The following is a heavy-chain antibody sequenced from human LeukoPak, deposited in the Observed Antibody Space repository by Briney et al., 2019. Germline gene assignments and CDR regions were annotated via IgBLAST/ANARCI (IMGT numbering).Heavy chain of an antibody. V-gene: IGHV1-18*01. CDR1: GYTFTNYG. J-gene: IGHJ4*02. Sequence: ASVTVSFTASGYTFTNYGISWVRQAPGQGLEWLGWISTYNGNTHYAQKLQGRVTMTTDTSTTTAYMELRSLRSDDTAVYYCARDYRTGFDYWGQGTLVTVSS. CDR3: ARDYRTGFDY. CDR2: ISTYNGNT. D-gene: IGHD7-27*01.